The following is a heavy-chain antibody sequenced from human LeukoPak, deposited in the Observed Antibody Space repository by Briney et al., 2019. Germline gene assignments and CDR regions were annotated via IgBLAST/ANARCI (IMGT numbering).Heavy chain of an antibody. J-gene: IGHJ3*02. V-gene: IGHV3-21*01. CDR1: GFTFSSYS. CDR2: ISSSSSYI. D-gene: IGHD6-13*01. Sequence: GGSLRLSCAASGFTFSSYSMNWVRQAPGKGLEWVSSISSSSSYIYYADSVKGRFTISRDNAKNSLYLQMNSLRAEDTAVYYCARDVRSGIAAAGDYHDAFDIWGQGTMVTVSS. CDR3: ARDVRSGIAAAGDYHDAFDI.